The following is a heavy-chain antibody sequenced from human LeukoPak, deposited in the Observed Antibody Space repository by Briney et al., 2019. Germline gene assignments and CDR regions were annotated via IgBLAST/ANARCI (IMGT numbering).Heavy chain of an antibody. CDR1: GFTFSSYG. V-gene: IGHV3-30*03. J-gene: IGHJ4*02. CDR2: ISYDGSKK. D-gene: IGHD3-9*01. CDR3: ARDRHEDALLSGSPSDY. Sequence: GRSLRLSCAASGFTFSSYGMHWVRQAPGKGREWVAVISYDGSKKYYADSVKGRFTISRDNSKNTQYLKMNGLRADDTAVEYCARDRHEDALLSGSPSDYWGQGTLVTVSS.